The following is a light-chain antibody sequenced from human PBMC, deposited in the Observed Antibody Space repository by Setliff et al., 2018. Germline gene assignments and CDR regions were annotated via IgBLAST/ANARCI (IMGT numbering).Light chain of an antibody. CDR2: EVT. V-gene: IGLV2-8*01. Sequence: QSALAQPPSASGSPGQSVTISCTGASSDVGGYNDVFRYNYVSWYQQYPGKAPKLLISEVTKRPSGAPDRFSGSKSGNTASLTVSGLQAEDEADYYCSSYAGGNNFVFGGGTKVTVL. CDR3: SSYAGGNNFV. J-gene: IGLJ2*01. CDR1: SSDVGGYNDVFRYNY.